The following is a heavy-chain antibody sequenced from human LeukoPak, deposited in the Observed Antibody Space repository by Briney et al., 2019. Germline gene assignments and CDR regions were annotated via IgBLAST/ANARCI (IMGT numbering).Heavy chain of an antibody. CDR1: GVSFSGYY. J-gene: IGHJ5*02. CDR2: INHSGST. Sequence: SETLSLTCAVYGVSFSGYYWSWIRQPPGKGLEWIGEINHSGSTNYNPSSENRVTISFNTSKNQFSLQLWSVTASDTTAFYCSRAPTGGLLRARPRWLDPWGQGTLVTVSS. CDR3: SRAPTGGLLRARPRWLDP. D-gene: IGHD3-10*01. V-gene: IGHV4-34*01.